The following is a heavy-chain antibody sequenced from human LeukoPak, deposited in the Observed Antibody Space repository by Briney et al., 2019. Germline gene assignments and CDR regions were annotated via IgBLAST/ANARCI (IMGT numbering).Heavy chain of an antibody. CDR1: RFTFSTYG. J-gene: IGHJ4*02. D-gene: IGHD2-2*01. Sequence: PGGSLRLSCAASRFTFSTYGMHWVRQAPGKGLEWVAFIRYDGSNKYYADSVKGRFTISRDNSKNTLYLQMNSLRAEDTAVYYYARVRYCSSTSCYGRITGTTEFDYWGQGTLVTVSS. CDR3: ARVRYCSSTSCYGRITGTTEFDY. V-gene: IGHV3-30*02. CDR2: IRYDGSNK.